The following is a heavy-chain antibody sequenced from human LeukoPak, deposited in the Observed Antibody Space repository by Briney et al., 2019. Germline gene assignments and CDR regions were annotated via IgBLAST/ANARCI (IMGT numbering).Heavy chain of an antibody. CDR3: ARGGPTVVAADNWFDP. V-gene: IGHV1-2*02. CDR2: INPNSGGT. CDR1: GYTFTGYY. D-gene: IGHD2-15*01. Sequence: ASVKVSCKASGYTFTGYYMHWVRQTPGQGLEWMGWINPNSGGTNYAQKFQGRVTMTRDTSISTAYMELSRLRSDDTAVYYCARGGPTVVAADNWFDPWGQGTLVTVSS. J-gene: IGHJ5*02.